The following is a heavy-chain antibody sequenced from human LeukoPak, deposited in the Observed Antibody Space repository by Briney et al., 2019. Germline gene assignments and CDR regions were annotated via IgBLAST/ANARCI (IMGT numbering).Heavy chain of an antibody. J-gene: IGHJ6*02. CDR3: AKDLATVTTVYYYYYGMDV. CDR1: GFTFDDYA. Sequence: GGSLRLSCAASGFTFDDYAMHWVRQAPGKGLEGVSLISGDGGSTYYADSVKGRFTISRDNSKNSLYLQMNSLRTEDTALYYCAKDLATVTTVYYYYYGMDVWGQGTTVTVSS. D-gene: IGHD4-17*01. CDR2: ISGDGGST. V-gene: IGHV3-43*02.